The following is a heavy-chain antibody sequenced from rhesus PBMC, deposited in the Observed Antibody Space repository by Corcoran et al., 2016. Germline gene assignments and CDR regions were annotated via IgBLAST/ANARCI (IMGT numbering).Heavy chain of an antibody. V-gene: IGHV4S11*01. Sequence: QVQLQESGPGLVKPSETLSLTCTVSGGSISGYYWYWIRQPPGKGLEWIGNNDGSVSTTNYNPSLNSRVTLSVDTSKNQLSLKLSSVTAADTAVYYCARRFDYWGQGVLVTVSS. CDR3: ARRFDY. J-gene: IGHJ4*01. CDR1: GGSISGYY. CDR2: NDGSVSTT.